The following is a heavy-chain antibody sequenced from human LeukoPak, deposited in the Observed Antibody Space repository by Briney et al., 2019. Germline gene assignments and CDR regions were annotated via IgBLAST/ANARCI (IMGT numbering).Heavy chain of an antibody. CDR1: GGSVSSRNSY. D-gene: IGHD7-27*01. V-gene: IGHV4-39*01. CDR3: ATLGQSWGNAFDF. CDR2: IYYSGST. Sequence: PSETLSLTCTVSGGSVSSRNSYWGWIRQSPGKGLEWIGNIYYSGSTHYNTSLTSRVTISVDTSKNQISLKLTSVTAADTAVYYCATLGQSWGNAFDFWGQGTMVTVSS. J-gene: IGHJ3*01.